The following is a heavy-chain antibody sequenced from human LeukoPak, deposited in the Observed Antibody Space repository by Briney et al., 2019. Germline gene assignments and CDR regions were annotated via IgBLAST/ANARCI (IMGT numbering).Heavy chain of an antibody. V-gene: IGHV3-23*01. CDR1: GITFSNYA. J-gene: IGHJ4*02. D-gene: IGHD6-6*01. CDR3: ASGHNEYSSSSAHY. CDR2: ISGSAHKI. Sequence: GGSLRLSCVASGITFSNYAVSWVRQAPEKGLDWVSVISGSAHKIRYADSVKGRFTISRDNSKNTLYLQMNSLRAEDTAVYYCASGHNEYSSSSAHYWGQGTLVTVSS.